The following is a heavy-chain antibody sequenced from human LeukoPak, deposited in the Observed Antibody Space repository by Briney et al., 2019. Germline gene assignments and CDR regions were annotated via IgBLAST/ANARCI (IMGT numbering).Heavy chain of an antibody. CDR1: GGSITSSRYY. Sequence: SETLSLTCNVSGGSITSSRYYWGWIRQPPGKGLEWVGSIYHSGSPYFNPSLKTRIAISVDTSKNQLSLSLSSVTAADTAVYYCASFVSGASARSYFDDWGQGTLVIVSS. CDR2: IYHSGSP. V-gene: IGHV4-39*01. J-gene: IGHJ4*02. D-gene: IGHD1-26*01. CDR3: ASFVSGASARSYFDD.